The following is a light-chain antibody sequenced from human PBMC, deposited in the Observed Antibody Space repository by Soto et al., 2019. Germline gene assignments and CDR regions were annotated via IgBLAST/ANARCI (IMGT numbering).Light chain of an antibody. Sequence: DIVMTQSPLSLPVIPGEPASISCRSSQSLLHSNGYNYLDWYLQKPGQSPQLLIYLGSNRASGVPDRFSGGGSGTDFTLKISRLEAEDVGVYYCMQVLQTPRTFGQGTKVEIK. CDR3: MQVLQTPRT. CDR2: LGS. J-gene: IGKJ1*01. CDR1: QSLLHSNGYNY. V-gene: IGKV2-28*01.